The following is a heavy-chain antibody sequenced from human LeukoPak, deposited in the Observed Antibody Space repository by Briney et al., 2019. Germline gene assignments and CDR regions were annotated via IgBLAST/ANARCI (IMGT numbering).Heavy chain of an antibody. D-gene: IGHD6-19*01. CDR2: IYTSGST. Sequence: KSGGSLRLSCAASGFTFSSYWMSWVRQAPGKGLEWIGRIYTSGSTNYNPSLKSRVTISVDTSKNQFSLKLSSVTAADTAVYYCARAAVALAPKNNWFDPWGQGTLVTVSS. V-gene: IGHV4-4*08. J-gene: IGHJ5*02. CDR3: ARAAVALAPKNNWFDP. CDR1: GFTFSSYW.